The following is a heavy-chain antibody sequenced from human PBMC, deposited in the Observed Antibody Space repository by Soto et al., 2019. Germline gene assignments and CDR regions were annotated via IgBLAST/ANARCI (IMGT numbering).Heavy chain of an antibody. D-gene: IGHD3-22*01. Sequence: LRLSCAASGFTFSKYAMHWVRQARGTGLEWVAVISNDGSNPYYADSVKGRFTISRDNSKNTLYLQMNSLREEDTAVYYCARTGYDRSGYFVEYYFDYWGQGTLVTVSS. V-gene: IGHV3-30-3*01. CDR1: GFTFSKYA. J-gene: IGHJ4*02. CDR2: ISNDGSNP. CDR3: ARTGYDRSGYFVEYYFDY.